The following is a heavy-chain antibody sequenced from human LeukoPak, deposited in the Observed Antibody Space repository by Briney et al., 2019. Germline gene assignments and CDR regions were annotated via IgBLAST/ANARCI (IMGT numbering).Heavy chain of an antibody. CDR3: AKDGGYSYGDY. Sequence: GGSLRLSCAASGFIFSTYAMSWVRQAPGKGLEWVSAISSSGGYTYYADSVKGRFTISRDNSKNTLYLQMNSLRAEDTAVYYCAKDGGYSYGDYWGQGTLVTVSS. CDR1: GFIFSTYA. V-gene: IGHV3-23*01. D-gene: IGHD5-18*01. CDR2: ISSSGGYT. J-gene: IGHJ4*02.